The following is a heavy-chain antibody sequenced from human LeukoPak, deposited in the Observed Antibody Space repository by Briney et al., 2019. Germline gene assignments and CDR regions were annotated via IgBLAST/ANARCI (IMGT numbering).Heavy chain of an antibody. D-gene: IGHD4-23*01. J-gene: IGHJ4*02. CDR2: IYYSGYS. CDR3: ARQYGAHSNFDY. Sequence: SKTLSLTCNVSGGSISSYYWSWIRQPPGEGLEWIGYIYYSGYSNYNPSLESRVTISVDTSKNQFSLKLSSVTAADTAVYYCARQYGAHSNFDYWGQGTLVTVSS. CDR1: GGSISSYY. V-gene: IGHV4-59*08.